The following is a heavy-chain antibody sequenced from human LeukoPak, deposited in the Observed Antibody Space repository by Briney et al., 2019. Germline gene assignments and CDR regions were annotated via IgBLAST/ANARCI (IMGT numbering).Heavy chain of an antibody. CDR2: INHSGGT. CDR3: ARGTFAGYSSGGWFDP. J-gene: IGHJ5*02. CDR1: GGSFSGYY. D-gene: IGHD6-19*01. Sequence: PSETLSLTCAVYGGSFSGYYWSWIRQPPGKGLEWIGEINHSGGTNYNPSLKSRVTIPVDTSKNQISLKLSSVTAADTAVYYCARGTFAGYSSGGWFDPWGQGTLVTVSS. V-gene: IGHV4-34*01.